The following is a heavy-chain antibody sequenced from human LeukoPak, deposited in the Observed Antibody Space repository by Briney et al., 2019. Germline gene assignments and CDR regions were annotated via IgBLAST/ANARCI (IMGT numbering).Heavy chain of an antibody. Sequence: PSETLSLTCSVSGDSFSKDYWTWIRQPPGQGLEWIGYIYYSGSTNYNPSLMSRVSISVDTSKNQFFLKLSSVTAADTAVYLCARAQGDPRNWFDPWGQGTRVTVSS. J-gene: IGHJ5*02. V-gene: IGHV4-59*01. CDR1: GDSFSKDY. CDR3: ARAQGDPRNWFDP. CDR2: IYYSGST.